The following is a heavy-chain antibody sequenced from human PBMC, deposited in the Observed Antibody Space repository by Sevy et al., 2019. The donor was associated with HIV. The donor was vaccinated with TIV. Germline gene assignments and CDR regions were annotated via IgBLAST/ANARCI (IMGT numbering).Heavy chain of an antibody. Sequence: GGSLRLSCAASGFTFSSYAMHWVRQAPGKGLEWVAVISYDGSNKYYADSVKGRFTISRDNSKNTLYLQMNSLGAEDTAVYYCARDNSGYFDYWGQGTLVTVSS. J-gene: IGHJ4*02. CDR2: ISYDGSNK. V-gene: IGHV3-30-3*01. CDR1: GFTFSSYA. CDR3: ARDNSGYFDY.